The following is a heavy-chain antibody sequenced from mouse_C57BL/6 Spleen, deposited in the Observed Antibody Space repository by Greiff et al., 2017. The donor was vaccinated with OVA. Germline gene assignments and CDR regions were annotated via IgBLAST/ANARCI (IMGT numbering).Heavy chain of an antibody. CDR1: GYTFTSYW. CDR3: ARRGYDETWFAY. V-gene: IGHV1-64*01. CDR2: IHPNSGST. Sequence: QVQLQQPGAELVKPGASVKLSCKASGYTFTSYWMHWVKQRPGQGLEWIGMIHPNSGSTNYNEKFKSKATLTVDKSSSTAYMQISSLTSEDSAVYYCARRGYDETWFAYWGQGTLVTVSA. D-gene: IGHD2-2*01. J-gene: IGHJ3*01.